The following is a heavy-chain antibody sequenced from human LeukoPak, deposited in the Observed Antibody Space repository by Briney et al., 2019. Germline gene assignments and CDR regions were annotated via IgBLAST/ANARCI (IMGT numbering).Heavy chain of an antibody. CDR1: GFTFSSYS. Sequence: GGSLRLSCAASGFTFSSYSMNWVRQAPGKGLEWVSSISSSSGYIYYADSVKGRFTISRDNAKNSLYLQMNSLRAEDTAVYYCARALRTSIAAAGTWGQGTLVTVSS. CDR3: ARALRTSIAAAGT. V-gene: IGHV3-21*01. CDR2: ISSSSGYI. J-gene: IGHJ4*02. D-gene: IGHD6-13*01.